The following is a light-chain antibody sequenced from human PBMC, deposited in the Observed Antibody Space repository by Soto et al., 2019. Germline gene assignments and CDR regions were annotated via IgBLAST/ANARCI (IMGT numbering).Light chain of an antibody. CDR3: TSYTSSSNHV. Sequence: QSVLTQPASVSGSPGQSIAISCTGTSSDVGSYDIVSWYQQHPGKVPKLIIYDVTIRPSGVSDRFSGSKSGNTASLTISGLQAEDEADYYCTSYTSSSNHVFGTGTKVTVL. CDR2: DVT. J-gene: IGLJ1*01. CDR1: SSDVGSYDI. V-gene: IGLV2-14*02.